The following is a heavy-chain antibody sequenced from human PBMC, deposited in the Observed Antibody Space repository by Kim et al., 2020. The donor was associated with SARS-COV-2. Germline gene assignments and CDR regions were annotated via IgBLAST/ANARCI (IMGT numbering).Heavy chain of an antibody. CDR2: IYSGGST. V-gene: IGHV3-66*01. CDR3: ARVTARYFDWLAVGAEPWYFDL. D-gene: IGHD3-9*01. Sequence: GGSLRLSCAASGFTVSSNYMSWVRQAPGKGLEWVSVIYSGGSTYYADSVKGRFTISRDNSKNTLYLQMNSLRAEDTAVYYCARVTARYFDWLAVGAEPWYFDLWGRGTLVTVSS. J-gene: IGHJ2*01. CDR1: GFTVSSNY.